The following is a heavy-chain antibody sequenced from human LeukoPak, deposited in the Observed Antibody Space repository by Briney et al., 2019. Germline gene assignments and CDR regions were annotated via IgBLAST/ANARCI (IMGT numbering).Heavy chain of an antibody. D-gene: IGHD2-2*01. V-gene: IGHV4-34*01. Sequence: SETLSLTCAVYGGSFSGYYWSWIRQPPGKGLEWIGEINHSGSTNYNPSLKSRVTISVDTSKNQFSLKLSSVTAADTAVYYCARGPWYCSSTCCSSSGFDYWGQGTLVTVSS. CDR3: ARGPWYCSSTCCSSSGFDY. CDR2: INHSGST. CDR1: GGSFSGYY. J-gene: IGHJ4*02.